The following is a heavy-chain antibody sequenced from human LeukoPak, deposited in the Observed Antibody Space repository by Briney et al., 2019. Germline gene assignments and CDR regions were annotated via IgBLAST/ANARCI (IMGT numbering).Heavy chain of an antibody. V-gene: IGHV1-3*01. J-gene: IGHJ6*02. CDR1: GYTFTSYA. Sequence: GASVKVSCKASGYTFTSYAMHWVRQAPGQRLEWMGWINAGNGNTKYSQKFQGRVTITRDTSASTAYMELSSLRSDDTAVYYCARDVPSTGSYYYYGMDVWGQGTTVTVSS. CDR3: ARDVPSTGSYYYYGMDV. CDR2: INAGNGNT. D-gene: IGHD4-17*01.